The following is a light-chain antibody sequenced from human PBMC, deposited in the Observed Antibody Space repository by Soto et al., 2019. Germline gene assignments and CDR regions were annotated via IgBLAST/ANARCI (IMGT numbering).Light chain of an antibody. V-gene: IGKV1-27*01. CDR1: QGISSY. CDR2: AAS. Sequence: DIKMTQSPSSLSASVGDRVTITCRASQGISSYLAWYQQKPGKVPKVLIYAASTLQSGVPSRFSGSGSGTDFTLTISSLQPEDVATYYCQKYYNAPETFGQGTKVEIK. CDR3: QKYYNAPET. J-gene: IGKJ1*01.